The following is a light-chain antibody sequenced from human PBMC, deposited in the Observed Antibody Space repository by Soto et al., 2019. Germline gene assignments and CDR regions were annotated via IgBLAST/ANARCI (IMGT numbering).Light chain of an antibody. J-gene: IGKJ1*01. CDR2: KAS. CDR1: QSISSW. V-gene: IGKV1-5*03. Sequence: DIQMTQSPSTLSASVGDRVTITYRASQSISSWLAWYQQKPGKAPKLLIYKASSLESGVPSRFSGSGSGTEFTLTISSLQPDDFATYYCKQYNSYWTFGQGTKGDIK. CDR3: KQYNSYWT.